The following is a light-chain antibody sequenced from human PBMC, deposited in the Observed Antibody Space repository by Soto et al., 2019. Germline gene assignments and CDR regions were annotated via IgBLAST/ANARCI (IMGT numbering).Light chain of an antibody. Sequence: QAVVTQEPSLTVSPGGTVTLTCASSTGAVTSVSYPNWVQQKPGQAPRALIYSTSNSHSWTPARFSGSLLGGKAALTLSGVQPEDEAVYYCLLYFGSAQVFSGGTKLTVL. CDR3: LLYFGSAQV. CDR1: TGAVTSVSY. CDR2: STS. J-gene: IGLJ3*02. V-gene: IGLV7-43*01.